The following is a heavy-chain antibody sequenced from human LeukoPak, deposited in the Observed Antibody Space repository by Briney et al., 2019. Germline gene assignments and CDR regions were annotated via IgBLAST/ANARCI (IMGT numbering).Heavy chain of an antibody. J-gene: IGHJ4*02. CDR2: ISGSGSST. Sequence: GGSLRLSCAASGFTFSSYAMSWVRQAPGKGLDWVSGISGSGSSTYYADSVKGRFTISRDNSKNTLYLQMNSLRAEDAAVYYCARVSTRGYSYGPEFDYWGQGTLVTVSS. CDR3: ARVSTRGYSYGPEFDY. D-gene: IGHD5-18*01. V-gene: IGHV3-23*01. CDR1: GFTFSSYA.